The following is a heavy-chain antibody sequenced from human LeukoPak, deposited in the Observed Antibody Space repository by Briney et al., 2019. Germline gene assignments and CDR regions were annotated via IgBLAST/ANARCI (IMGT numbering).Heavy chain of an antibody. D-gene: IGHD3-22*01. CDR3: AKDYYDSSGYYYPSYFDY. Sequence: GGSLRLSCAASGFTFSSYAMHWVRQAPGKGLEWVAVISYDGSNKYYADSVKGRFTISRDNSKNTLYLQMNSLRAEDTAVYYCAKDYYDSSGYYYPSYFDYWGQGTLVTVSS. CDR1: GFTFSSYA. V-gene: IGHV3-30*04. J-gene: IGHJ4*02. CDR2: ISYDGSNK.